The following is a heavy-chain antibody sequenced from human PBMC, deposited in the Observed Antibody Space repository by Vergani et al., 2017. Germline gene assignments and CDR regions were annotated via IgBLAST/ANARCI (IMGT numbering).Heavy chain of an antibody. J-gene: IGHJ6*03. CDR3: AREGSRFLEWLFSPYDMDV. V-gene: IGHV3-21*01. CDR1: GFTFSSYS. CDR2: ISSSSSYI. Sequence: ELQLVESGGGLVNPGGSLRLSCAASGFTFSSYSLTWVRQAPGKGLEWVSSISSSSSYIYYADSVKGRFTISRDNAKSSLYLEMNSLRAEDTAVYYCAREGSRFLEWLFSPYDMDVWGKGTTVTVSS. D-gene: IGHD3-3*01.